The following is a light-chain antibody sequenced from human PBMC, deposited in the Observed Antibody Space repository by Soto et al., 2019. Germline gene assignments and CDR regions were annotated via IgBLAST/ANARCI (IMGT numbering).Light chain of an antibody. CDR1: SSNIGAGYD. V-gene: IGLV1-40*01. Sequence: SVLTQPPSVSGAPGQWVTISCTGSSSNIGAGYDVHWYQQLPGTAPKLLIYGNFNRPSGVPDRFSGSKSGTSASLAITGLQAADEADYYCQSSDSSLSGHVVFGGGTKLTVL. J-gene: IGLJ2*01. CDR2: GNF. CDR3: QSSDSSLSGHVV.